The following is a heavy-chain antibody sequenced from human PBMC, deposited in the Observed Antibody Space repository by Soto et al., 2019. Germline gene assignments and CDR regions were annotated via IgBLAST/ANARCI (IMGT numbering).Heavy chain of an antibody. Sequence: PXEFLKIALNGSVDNFSSYGVGLVRQMPGKGVEWMGIIYPGDSPTKYSPSFQGQVTISADKSISTAYLQWSGLKASDTAIYYCERQGYCSTTACYTVDDWGQGTVVTVSS. V-gene: IGHV5-51*01. CDR1: VDNFSSYG. CDR2: IYPGDSPT. J-gene: IGHJ4*02. D-gene: IGHD2-2*02. CDR3: ERQGYCSTTACYTVDD.